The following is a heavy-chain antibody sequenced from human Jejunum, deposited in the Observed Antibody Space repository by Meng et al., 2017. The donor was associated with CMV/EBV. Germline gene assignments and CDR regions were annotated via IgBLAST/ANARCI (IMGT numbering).Heavy chain of an antibody. CDR3: ARDLDDYSNFMNY. V-gene: IGHV1-18*01. J-gene: IGHJ4*02. CDR1: GYTFTDYS. Sequence: HVQLEHSRNEVKKPWASVQLSCKTSGYTFTDYSLNRGRQAPGQGLEWMGWISTYNGHANYAQKFQGRVTMTTDTSSSTTYMELRSLKSDDTAIYYCARDLDDYSNFMNYWGQGTLVTVSS. D-gene: IGHD4-11*01. CDR2: ISTYNGHA.